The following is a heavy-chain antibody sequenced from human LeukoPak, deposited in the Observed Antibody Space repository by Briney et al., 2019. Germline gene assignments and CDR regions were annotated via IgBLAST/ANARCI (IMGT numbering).Heavy chain of an antibody. Sequence: GGSLRLPCAASGFTVSSNYMSWVRQAPGKGLEWVSVIYSGGSTYYADSVKGRFTISRDNSKNTLYLQMNSLRAEDTAVYYCASGGSYPYYFDYWGQGTLVTVSS. V-gene: IGHV3-53*01. CDR3: ASGGSYPYYFDY. CDR1: GFTVSSNY. D-gene: IGHD1-26*01. CDR2: IYSGGST. J-gene: IGHJ4*02.